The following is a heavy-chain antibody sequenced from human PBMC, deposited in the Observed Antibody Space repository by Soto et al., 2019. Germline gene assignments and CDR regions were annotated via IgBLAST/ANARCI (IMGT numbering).Heavy chain of an antibody. CDR1: GGSFSGYY. CDR2: INHSGST. J-gene: IGHJ6*02. V-gene: IGHV4-34*01. Sequence: SETLSLTCAVYGGSFSGYYWSWIRQPPGKGLEWIGEINHSGSTNYNPSLKSRVTISVDTSKNQFSLKLSSVTAADTAVYYCARGKGMDVWGQGTTVTVSS. CDR3: ARGKGMDV.